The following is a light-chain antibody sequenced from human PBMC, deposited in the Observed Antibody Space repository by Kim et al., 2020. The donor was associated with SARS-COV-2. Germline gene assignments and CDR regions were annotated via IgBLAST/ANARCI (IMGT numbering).Light chain of an antibody. CDR1: RGHSSYS. J-gene: IGLJ3*02. Sequence: SVKRTCTLSRGHSSYSIARHQWEPGKASRYLMKLEGGGSYNKGSGVPDRFSGSSSGGDRYLTISNLQSEDEADYYCETWDSNTWVFGGGTQLTVL. V-gene: IGLV4-60*03. CDR3: ETWDSNTWV. CDR2: LEGGGSY.